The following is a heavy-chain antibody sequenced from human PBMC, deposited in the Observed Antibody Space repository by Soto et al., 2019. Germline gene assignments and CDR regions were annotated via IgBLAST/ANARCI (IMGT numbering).Heavy chain of an antibody. CDR2: IIPIFGTA. D-gene: IGHD5-18*01. Sequence: QVQLVQSGAEVKKPGSSVKVSCKASGGTFSSYAISWVRQAPGQGREWMGGIIPIFGTADYAQKFQGRVTIIAAESTSTAYMELSSLRSEDTAVYYCASHSYGTAKYCYGMDVWGQGTTVTVSS. CDR3: ASHSYGTAKYCYGMDV. V-gene: IGHV1-69*12. J-gene: IGHJ6*02. CDR1: GGTFSSYA.